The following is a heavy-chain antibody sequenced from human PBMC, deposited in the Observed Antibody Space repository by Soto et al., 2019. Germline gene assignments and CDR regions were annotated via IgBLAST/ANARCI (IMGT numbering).Heavy chain of an antibody. Sequence: PSETLSLTCNVSGFAISRGYYWSWVRQPPGKGLEWIGSIYPSVSSYHNPSLESRLTLSXXXSXXXXTLXLAXXTAXDTALYYCEREKVGTTFFDNWGQGTQVT. CDR3: EREKVGTTFFDN. CDR2: IYPSVSS. J-gene: IGHJ4*02. D-gene: IGHD1-1*01. V-gene: IGHV4-38-2*02. CDR1: GFAISRGYY.